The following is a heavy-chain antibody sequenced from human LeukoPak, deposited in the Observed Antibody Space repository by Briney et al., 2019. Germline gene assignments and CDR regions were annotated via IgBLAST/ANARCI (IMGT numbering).Heavy chain of an antibody. Sequence: PGWSLRLSCAASGFTFSGSVMHWVRQASGKGLAWVGRIRSDANSYATVYAASVKGRFTISRDDSKNTAYLQMNSLKTEDTAVYYCTGGSGWYSPDYWGQGTLVTVSA. D-gene: IGHD6-19*01. CDR2: IRSDANSYAT. CDR1: GFTFSGSV. V-gene: IGHV3-73*01. CDR3: TGGSGWYSPDY. J-gene: IGHJ4*02.